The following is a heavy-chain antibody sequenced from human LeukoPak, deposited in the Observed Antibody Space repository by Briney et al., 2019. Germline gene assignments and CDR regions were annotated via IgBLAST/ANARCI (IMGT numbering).Heavy chain of an antibody. Sequence: SETLSLTCTVSGYSISSGYYGGWIRQPPGKGLEWIGSIYHSGSTYYNPSLKSRVTISVDTSKNQFSLKLSSVTAADTAVYYSASYCSSTSCFASDAFDIWGQGTMVTVSS. J-gene: IGHJ3*02. CDR2: IYHSGST. V-gene: IGHV4-38-2*02. D-gene: IGHD2-2*01. CDR1: GYSISSGYY. CDR3: ASYCSSTSCFASDAFDI.